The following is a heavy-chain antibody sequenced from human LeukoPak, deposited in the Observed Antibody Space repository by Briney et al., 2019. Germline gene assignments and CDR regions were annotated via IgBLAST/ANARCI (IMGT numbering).Heavy chain of an antibody. D-gene: IGHD6-13*01. CDR3: ARVAAAGFVDYMDV. V-gene: IGHV4-38-2*01. J-gene: IGHJ6*03. CDR2: IYHSGST. Sequence: GSLRLSCAASGFTFSDYYMSWIRQAPGKGLEWIGSIYHSGSTYYNPSLKSRVTLSVDTSKNQFSLKLSSVTAADTAVYYCARVAAAGFVDYMDVWGKGTTVTVSS. CDR1: GFTFSDYY.